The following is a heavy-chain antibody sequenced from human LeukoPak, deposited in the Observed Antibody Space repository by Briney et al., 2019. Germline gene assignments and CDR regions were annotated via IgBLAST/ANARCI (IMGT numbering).Heavy chain of an antibody. CDR2: ICYSGST. CDR3: ARGGFGYDSSGYSVDY. Sequence: SETLSLTCTVSGGSISSYYWSWIRQPPGKGLEWIGYICYSGSTNYNPSLKSRVTISVDTSKNQFSLKLSSVTAADTAVYYCARGGFGYDSSGYSVDYWGQGTLVTVSS. CDR1: GGSISSYY. D-gene: IGHD3-22*01. V-gene: IGHV4-59*01. J-gene: IGHJ4*02.